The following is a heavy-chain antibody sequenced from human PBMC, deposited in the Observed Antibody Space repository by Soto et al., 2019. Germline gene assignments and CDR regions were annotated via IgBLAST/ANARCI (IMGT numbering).Heavy chain of an antibody. CDR3: ATVATNSYDWLDP. CDR1: GFTFNTYW. J-gene: IGHJ5*02. Sequence: EVQLVESGGTLVQPGGSLRLSCAASGFTFNTYWMHWVRRAPGKGLVWVSRINSDGTKTTYADSVKGRFTISRDNAKNTVYLQMNSLRAEDTAVYYCATVATNSYDWLDPWGQGTLVTVSS. CDR2: INSDGTKT. D-gene: IGHD5-12*01. V-gene: IGHV3-74*01.